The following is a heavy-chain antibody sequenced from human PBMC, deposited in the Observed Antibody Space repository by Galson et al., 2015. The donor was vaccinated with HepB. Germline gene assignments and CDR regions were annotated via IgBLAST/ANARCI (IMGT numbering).Heavy chain of an antibody. D-gene: IGHD5-24*01. J-gene: IGHJ4*02. Sequence: ETLSLTCTVSGGSISSSNYYWGWIRQPPGKGLEWIGSNFYSGSTYYNPSLKGRVTISVETSKNQLSLKVNSVTAADTAFYYCASGRRDGYRYFDFWGQGTLVTVSS. CDR1: GGSISSSNYY. CDR2: NFYSGST. V-gene: IGHV4-39*01. CDR3: ASGRRDGYRYFDF.